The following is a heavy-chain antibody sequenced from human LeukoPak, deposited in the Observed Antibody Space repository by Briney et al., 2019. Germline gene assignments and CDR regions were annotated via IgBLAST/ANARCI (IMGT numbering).Heavy chain of an antibody. CDR1: GGSISSSIFY. CDR3: ARATVAGTRKVDY. J-gene: IGHJ4*02. CDR2: IYYSGST. V-gene: IGHV4-39*01. D-gene: IGHD6-13*01. Sequence: PSATLSLTCTVSGGSISSSIFYWGWIRQPPGKGLEGVGSIYYSGSTYYNPSLRGRVSISVDTSKNQFSLKLSSVTAADTAMYYCARATVAGTRKVDYWGQGTLVTVSS.